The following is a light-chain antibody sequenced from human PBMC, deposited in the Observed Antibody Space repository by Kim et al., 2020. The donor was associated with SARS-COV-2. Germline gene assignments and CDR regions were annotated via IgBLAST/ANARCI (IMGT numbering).Light chain of an antibody. CDR1: EVGKTY. Sequence: VSVSTGKTDSITCTENEVGKTYVALYQQKAGQSPGVVIYQDSKRPSGVPERFSGSNAGNTATLTISETQSMDEADYFCQTWDSRLVFGGGTK. J-gene: IGLJ3*02. CDR3: QTWDSRLV. V-gene: IGLV3-1*01. CDR2: QDS.